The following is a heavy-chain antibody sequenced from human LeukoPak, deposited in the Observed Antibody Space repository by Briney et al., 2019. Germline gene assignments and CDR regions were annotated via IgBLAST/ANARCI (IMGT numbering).Heavy chain of an antibody. CDR3: ARASLSYCSGGSCYSSFDY. D-gene: IGHD2-15*01. J-gene: IGHJ4*02. CDR2: IYPGDSDT. Sequence: GESLKISCKGSGYSFTSYWIGWVRQMPGKGLEWMGIIYPGDSDTRYSPSFQGQVTISADKSISTAYLQWSSLKASDTAMYYCARASLSYCSGGSCYSSFDYWGQGTLVTVSS. V-gene: IGHV5-51*01. CDR1: GYSFTSYW.